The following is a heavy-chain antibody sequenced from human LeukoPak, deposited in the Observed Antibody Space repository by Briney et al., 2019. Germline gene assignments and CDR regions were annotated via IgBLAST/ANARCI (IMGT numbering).Heavy chain of an antibody. CDR3: ARSDFATAFDY. Sequence: PGGPLRLSCAVSGLPYSNYWMLWVRQAPGRGVVWVSRINCDGSSTSYADSVKGRFTLSRDNAKNTLYLQKNSLRAEDTAVYYCARSDFATAFDYRGQGTLVTVSS. V-gene: IGHV3-74*01. D-gene: IGHD3-3*01. CDR2: INCDGSST. CDR1: GLPYSNYW. J-gene: IGHJ4*02.